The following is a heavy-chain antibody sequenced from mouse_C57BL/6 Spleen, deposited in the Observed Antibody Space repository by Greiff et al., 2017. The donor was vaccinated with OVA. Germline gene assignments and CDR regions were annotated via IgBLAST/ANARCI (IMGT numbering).Heavy chain of an antibody. D-gene: IGHD1-1*01. J-gene: IGHJ2*01. CDR2: IHPNSGST. CDR3: ARRDGSSYVGY. CDR1: GYTFTSYW. V-gene: IGHV1-64*01. Sequence: QVQLQQPGAELVKPGASVKLSCKASGYTFTSYWMHWVKQRPGQGLEWIGMIHPNSGSTNYNEKFKSKATLTVDKSSSTAYMQLSSLTSEDSAVYYCARRDGSSYVGYWGQGTTLTVSS.